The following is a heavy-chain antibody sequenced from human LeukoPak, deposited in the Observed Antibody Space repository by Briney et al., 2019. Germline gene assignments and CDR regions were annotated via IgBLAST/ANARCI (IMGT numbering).Heavy chain of an antibody. J-gene: IGHJ4*02. CDR1: GFTFSDYY. V-gene: IGHV3-11*04. CDR2: ISSSGSTI. CDR3: ARYNAVYDILTGYFVFDY. D-gene: IGHD3-9*01. Sequence: PGGSLRLSCAASGFTFSDYYMSWIRQAPGKGLEWVSYISSSGSTIYYADSVKGRFTISRDNAKNSLYLQMNSLRAEDTAVYYCARYNAVYDILTGYFVFDYWGQGTLVTVSS.